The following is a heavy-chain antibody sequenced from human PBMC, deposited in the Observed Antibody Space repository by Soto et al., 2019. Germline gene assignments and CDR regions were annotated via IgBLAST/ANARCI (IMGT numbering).Heavy chain of an antibody. Sequence: GGSLRLSCVASGITFSTYWMDWVRQAPGKGLEWVANIKNDGSEKHYVDSVKGRFIISRDNAKKSLYLQMNSLRADDTAVYYCASGGYFLDYWGQGT. CDR2: IKNDGSEK. J-gene: IGHJ4*02. V-gene: IGHV3-7*03. D-gene: IGHD3-22*01. CDR3: ASGGYFLDY. CDR1: GITFSTYW.